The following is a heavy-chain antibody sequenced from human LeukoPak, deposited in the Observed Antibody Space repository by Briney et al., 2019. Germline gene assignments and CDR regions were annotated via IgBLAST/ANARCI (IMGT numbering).Heavy chain of an antibody. CDR3: ATAKGLYDYVWGSYLFYWDY. CDR2: INHSGST. Sequence: SETLSLTCAVYGGSFSGYYWSWIRQPPGKGLEWIGEINHSGSTNYNPSLKSRVTISVDTSKNQFSLKLSSVTAADTAVYYCATAKGLYDYVWGSYLFYWDYWGQGTLVTVSS. J-gene: IGHJ4*02. CDR1: GGSFSGYY. V-gene: IGHV4-34*01. D-gene: IGHD3-16*02.